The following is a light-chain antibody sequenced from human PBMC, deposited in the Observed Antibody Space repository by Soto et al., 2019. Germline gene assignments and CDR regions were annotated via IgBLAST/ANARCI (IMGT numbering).Light chain of an antibody. Sequence: DIQMTQSPSSLSASVGDSVTITCRASQTIGTYLNWYQHKPGKAPKLLIYSTSTLQTGVPSGFSGGGSGTDFTLTISSLQPEDFATYYYQQSYSTPFTFGPGTKVNIK. CDR3: QQSYSTPFT. J-gene: IGKJ3*01. V-gene: IGKV1-39*01. CDR2: STS. CDR1: QTIGTY.